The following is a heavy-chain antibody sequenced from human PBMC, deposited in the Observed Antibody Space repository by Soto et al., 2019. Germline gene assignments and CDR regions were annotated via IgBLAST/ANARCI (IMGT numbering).Heavy chain of an antibody. CDR1: GFTVTTNY. D-gene: IGHD3-9*01. Sequence: GGSLRLSCAASGFTVTTNYMSWVRQPPGKGLEWVSAISGSGGSTYYADSVKGRFTISRDNSKNTLYLQMNSLRAEETAVYYCAKGMVSYDILTDGAFDIWGQGTMVTVSS. CDR3: AKGMVSYDILTDGAFDI. CDR2: ISGSGGST. V-gene: IGHV3-23*01. J-gene: IGHJ3*02.